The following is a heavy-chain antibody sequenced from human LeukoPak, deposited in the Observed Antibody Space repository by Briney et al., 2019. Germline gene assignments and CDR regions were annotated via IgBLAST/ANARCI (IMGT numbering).Heavy chain of an antibody. CDR1: GYTLTELS. CDR2: FDPEGGET. CDR3: ARVLLWFGDKYYFDY. V-gene: IGHV1-24*01. Sequence: ASVKVSCKVTGYTLTELSMHWVRQAPGKGLEWMGGFDPEGGETIYAQKFQGRVTMTEDTSTDTAYMELSSLRSEDTAVYYCARVLLWFGDKYYFDYWGQGTLVTVSS. D-gene: IGHD3-10*01. J-gene: IGHJ4*02.